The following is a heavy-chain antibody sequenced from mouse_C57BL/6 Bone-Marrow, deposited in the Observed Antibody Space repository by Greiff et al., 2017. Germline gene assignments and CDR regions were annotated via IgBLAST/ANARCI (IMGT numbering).Heavy chain of an antibody. V-gene: IGHV1-64*01. CDR1: GYTFTNYW. CDR3: ARSYDYDDYTMDY. D-gene: IGHD2-4*01. CDR2: MHPNGGSP. Sequence: VQLQQSGAELVKPGASVKLSCKASGYTFTNYWMHWVEQRPGQGLEWIGMMHPNGGSPDYNEKFKSEATLSVDKSSRTAYMELSSLTSEDSAVYYCARSYDYDDYTMDYWGQGTSVTVSS. J-gene: IGHJ4*01.